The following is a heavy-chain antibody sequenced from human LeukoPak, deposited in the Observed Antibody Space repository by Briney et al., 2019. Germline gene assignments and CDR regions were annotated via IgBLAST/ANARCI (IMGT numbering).Heavy chain of an antibody. CDR3: ARARVRIGGFDP. CDR2: ISWNSGSI. Sequence: VSGISWNSGSIGYADSVKGRFTLSRDNAKNSLYLQMNSLRAEDTAVYYCARARVRIGGFDPWGQGTLVTVSS. D-gene: IGHD3-3*01. V-gene: IGHV3-9*01. J-gene: IGHJ5*02.